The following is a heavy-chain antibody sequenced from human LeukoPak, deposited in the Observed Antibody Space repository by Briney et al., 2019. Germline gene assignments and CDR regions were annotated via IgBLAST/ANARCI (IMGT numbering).Heavy chain of an antibody. J-gene: IGHJ5*02. V-gene: IGHV3-23*01. CDR2: ISGSGGST. CDR3: AKGSEYYDYVWGSYRYPNWFDP. D-gene: IGHD3-16*02. CDR1: GFTFSSYA. Sequence: GGSLRLSCAASGFTFSSYAMSWVRQAPGKGPEWVSAISGSGGSTYYADSVKGRFTISRDNSKNTLYLQMNSLRAEDTAVYYCAKGSEYYDYVWGSYRYPNWFDPWGQGTLVTVSS.